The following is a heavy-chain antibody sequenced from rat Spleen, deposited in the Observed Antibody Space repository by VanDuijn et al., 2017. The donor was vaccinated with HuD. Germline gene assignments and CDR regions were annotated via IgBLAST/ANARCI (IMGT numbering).Heavy chain of an antibody. Sequence: QVQLKESGPDLVQPSQTLSLTCTVSGFSLTSYGVNWVRQPPGKGLEWIGAIWSGGSTDYNSALKSRLSISRDTSKSQVFLKMDSLQTEDTATYFCTRESLPGYNSHWFLSWGQGTLVTVSS. V-gene: IGHV2-15*01. J-gene: IGHJ3*01. CDR1: GFSLTSYG. CDR2: IWSGGST. CDR3: TRESLPGYNSHWFLS. D-gene: IGHD1-4*01.